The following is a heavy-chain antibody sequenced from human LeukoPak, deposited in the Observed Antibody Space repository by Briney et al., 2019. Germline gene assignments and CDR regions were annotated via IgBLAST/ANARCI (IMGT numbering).Heavy chain of an antibody. CDR1: GFTFSSHW. D-gene: IGHD4-17*01. Sequence: GGSLRLSCAASGFTFSSHWMNWVRQAPGKGLEWVSSISTSSSYIYYADSVKGRFTISRDNAKKSLYLQMNSLRAEDTAVYYCARDEEVATVTTSSFVYWGRGTLVTVSS. V-gene: IGHV3-21*01. CDR2: ISTSSSYI. J-gene: IGHJ4*02. CDR3: ARDEEVATVTTSSFVY.